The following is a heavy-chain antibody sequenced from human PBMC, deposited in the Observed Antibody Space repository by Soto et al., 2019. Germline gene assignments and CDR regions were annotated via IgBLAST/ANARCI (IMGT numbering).Heavy chain of an antibody. D-gene: IGHD1-26*01. CDR2: ISPFNGHT. Sequence: QVQLVQSGGEVKKPGASVKVSCKPAGYTFTNYVISWVRQAPGQGLEWMGWISPFNGHTKYAQQFQDRVTLTTDTSTSTAYMELRSLRFDDAGVYYCARDAGGGSYLAYWGQGTLVAVSS. V-gene: IGHV1-18*01. CDR1: GYTFTNYV. CDR3: ARDAGGGSYLAY. J-gene: IGHJ4*02.